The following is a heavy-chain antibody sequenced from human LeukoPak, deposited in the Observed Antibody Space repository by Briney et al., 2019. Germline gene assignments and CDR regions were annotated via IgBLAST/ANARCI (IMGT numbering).Heavy chain of an antibody. J-gene: IGHJ4*02. CDR1: GGTFSSYA. Sequence: SVKVSCKASGGTFSSYAISWVRQAPGQGLEWMGRIVPILGIANYAQKFQGRVTITADKSTSTAYMELSSLRSEDTAVYYCARELRYYYDSSGYYSVNFDYWGQGTLVTVSS. CDR2: IVPILGIA. V-gene: IGHV1-69*04. CDR3: ARELRYYYDSSGYYSVNFDY. D-gene: IGHD3-22*01.